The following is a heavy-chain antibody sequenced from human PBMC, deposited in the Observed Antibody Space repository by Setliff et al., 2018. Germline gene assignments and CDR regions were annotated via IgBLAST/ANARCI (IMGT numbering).Heavy chain of an antibody. J-gene: IGHJ5*02. V-gene: IGHV1-69*13. CDR3: ARSPALLGIVYLDP. D-gene: IGHD2-15*01. CDR1: GGTFSSYV. Sequence: SVKVSCKASGGTFSSYVINWVRQAPRQGLEWMGGIIPIFGTANYAQKFQGRVTITADESTSTADMELSSLKSEDTAVYYCARSPALLGIVYLDPWGQGTLVTVSS. CDR2: IIPIFGTA.